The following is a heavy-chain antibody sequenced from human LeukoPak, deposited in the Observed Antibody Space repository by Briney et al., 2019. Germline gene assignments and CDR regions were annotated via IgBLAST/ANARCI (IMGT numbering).Heavy chain of an antibody. D-gene: IGHD3-16*01. CDR3: GGGGGANFDY. CDR2: LNPNSGGT. CDR1: GYTFTGYY. V-gene: IGHV1-2*02. Sequence: ASVKVSCMASGYTFTGYYMHWVRQAPGQGLERMGWLNPNSGGTNYAQTFQGRVTMTRDTTISTAYMELSRLRSDETGLYYRGGGGGANFDYWGQGTLVTVSS. J-gene: IGHJ4*02.